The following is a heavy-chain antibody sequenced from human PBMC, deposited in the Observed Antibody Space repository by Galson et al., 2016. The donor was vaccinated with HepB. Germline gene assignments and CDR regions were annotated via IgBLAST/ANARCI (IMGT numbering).Heavy chain of an antibody. Sequence: SVKVSCKASGYSFTTYDIYWVRQAPGQRLEWMGWVNGGNGNTKYSQNFQGRVTFTRATPASTAYMELRSLRSEDTAVYYCARRYCSGGSCHPDYWGQGTLVTVSS. V-gene: IGHV1-3*01. D-gene: IGHD2-15*01. CDR3: ARRYCSGGSCHPDY. CDR2: VNGGNGNT. J-gene: IGHJ4*02. CDR1: GYSFTTYD.